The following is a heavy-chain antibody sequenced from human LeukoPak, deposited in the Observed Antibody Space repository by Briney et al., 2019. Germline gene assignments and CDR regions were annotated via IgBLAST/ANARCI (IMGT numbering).Heavy chain of an antibody. Sequence: GGALRLSCAASGFTFSGYWMSWVRQAPGKRLEWVANIKQDGSENYYVDSVAGRFTISRDNAKNSLYLQMNSLRADDTAVYYCARDKLEGPTKLDFWGRGTLVTVSS. V-gene: IGHV3-7*01. CDR3: ARDKLEGPTKLDF. J-gene: IGHJ4*02. D-gene: IGHD1-26*01. CDR1: GFTFSGYW. CDR2: IKQDGSEN.